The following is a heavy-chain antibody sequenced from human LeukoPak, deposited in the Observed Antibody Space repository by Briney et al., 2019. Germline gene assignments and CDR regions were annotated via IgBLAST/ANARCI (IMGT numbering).Heavy chain of an antibody. V-gene: IGHV4-34*01. CDR3: ARGPGLYYYYYYYMDV. CDR2: INDSGST. Sequence: SETLSLTCAVYGGSFSGYYWSWVRQPPGKGREWIGEINDSGSTNYNPSLKSRVTISVDTSKKQFSLKLNSVTAADTAVYYCARGPGLYYYYYYYMDVWGKGTTVTISS. CDR1: GGSFSGYY. J-gene: IGHJ6*03. D-gene: IGHD4/OR15-4a*01.